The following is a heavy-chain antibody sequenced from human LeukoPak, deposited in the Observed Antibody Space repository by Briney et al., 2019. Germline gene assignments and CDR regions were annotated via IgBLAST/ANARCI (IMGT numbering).Heavy chain of an antibody. CDR1: GFTFSDYY. CDR2: ISSISSYT. J-gene: IGHJ4*02. CDR3: ARASTGGYYDSSNQFVY. Sequence: GGSLRLSCAASGFTFSDYYMSWIRQAPGKGLEWVSYISSISSYTNYADSVKGRFTISRDNAKNSLYLQMNSLRAEDTAVYYCARASTGGYYDSSNQFVYWGEGTLVTVSS. D-gene: IGHD3-22*01. V-gene: IGHV3-11*06.